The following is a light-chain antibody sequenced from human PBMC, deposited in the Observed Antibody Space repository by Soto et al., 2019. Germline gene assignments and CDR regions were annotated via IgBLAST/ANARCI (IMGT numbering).Light chain of an antibody. Sequence: EIVMTQSPATLSVSPGERATLSCRASQSITIKLAWYQQRPGQAPRLLIYDASDRATGIPARFSGSRSGTDFTLTISSLEPEDFAVYYCQQRSDWLTFGGGTKVDIK. CDR3: QQRSDWLT. J-gene: IGKJ4*01. CDR1: QSITIK. CDR2: DAS. V-gene: IGKV3-11*01.